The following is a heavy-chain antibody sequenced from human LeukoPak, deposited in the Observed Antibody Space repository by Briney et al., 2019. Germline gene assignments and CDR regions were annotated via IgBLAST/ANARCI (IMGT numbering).Heavy chain of an antibody. CDR1: GGSFSGYY. J-gene: IGHJ6*02. V-gene: IGHV4-34*01. Sequence: SETLSLTCAVYGGSFSGYYWSWIRQPPGKGLEWIGEINHSGSTNYNPSLKSRVTISVDTSKNQFSLKLSSVTAADTAVYYCARFEVGATSLWYYYYGMDVWGQGTTVTVSS. CDR3: ARFEVGATSLWYYYYGMDV. CDR2: INHSGST. D-gene: IGHD1-26*01.